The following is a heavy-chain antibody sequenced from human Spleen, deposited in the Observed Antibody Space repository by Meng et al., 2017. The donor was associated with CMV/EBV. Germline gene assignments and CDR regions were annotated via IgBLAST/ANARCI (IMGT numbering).Heavy chain of an antibody. CDR2: IKSKADGGTT. J-gene: IGHJ4*02. Sequence: GESLKISWSASGFTFSEAWMSWVRQAPGKGLEGVGRIKSKADGGTTDYAPPVKGRFTISRDDSKSTLFLQMNSLKTEDTAVYYCTTWGHINTCPYFDFWGQGALVTVSS. CDR1: GFTFSEAW. V-gene: IGHV3-15*01. CDR3: TTWGHINTCPYFDF. D-gene: IGHD2-21*01.